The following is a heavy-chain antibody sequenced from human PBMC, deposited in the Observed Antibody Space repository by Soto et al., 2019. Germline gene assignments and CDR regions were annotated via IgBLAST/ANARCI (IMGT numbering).Heavy chain of an antibody. CDR1: GYTFTSYA. CDR3: ARDRDIVVVGYFDY. D-gene: IGHD2-2*01. CDR2: INAGNGNT. J-gene: IGHJ4*02. Sequence: ASVKVSCKASGYTFTSYAMHWVRQAPGQRLEWMGWINAGNGNTKYSQKFQGRVTITRDTSASTAYMELSSLRSEDTAVYYCARDRDIVVVGYFDYWGQGTLVTAPQ. V-gene: IGHV1-3*01.